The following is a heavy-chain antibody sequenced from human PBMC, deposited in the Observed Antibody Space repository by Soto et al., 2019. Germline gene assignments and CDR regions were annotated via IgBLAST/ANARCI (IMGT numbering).Heavy chain of an antibody. Sequence: QVQLVESGGGVVQPGRSLRLSCAASGFTFSSYGMHWVRQAPGKGLEWVAVISYDGSNKYYADSVKGRFTISRDNSKNTLYLQMNSLRAEDTAVYYCAKDLLLWFGEGELVYWGQGTLVTVSS. V-gene: IGHV3-30*18. CDR1: GFTFSSYG. J-gene: IGHJ4*02. CDR3: AKDLLLWFGEGELVY. CDR2: ISYDGSNK. D-gene: IGHD3-10*01.